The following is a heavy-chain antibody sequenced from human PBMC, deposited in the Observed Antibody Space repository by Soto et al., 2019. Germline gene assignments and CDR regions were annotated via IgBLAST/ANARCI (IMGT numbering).Heavy chain of an antibody. V-gene: IGHV1-69*12. Sequence: QVRLVQSGAEMKEPGSSLKVSCRTSGGTFSSSVIGWRRQAPGQGLEWRGGIIPPFRTPANAQKFQGRVTIAADESTSTAYMELSSLRSEDTAVYYCARDNDRLQLGGNYYYILDVWGQGTTITVSS. J-gene: IGHJ6*02. D-gene: IGHD4-4*01. CDR3: ARDNDRLQLGGNYYYILDV. CDR1: GGTFSSSV. CDR2: IIPPFRTP.